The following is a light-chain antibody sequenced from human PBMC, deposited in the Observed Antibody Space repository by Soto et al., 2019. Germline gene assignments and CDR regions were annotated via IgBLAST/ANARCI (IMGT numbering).Light chain of an antibody. CDR1: RTIATY. CDR3: QQSYSTPAT. V-gene: IGKV1-39*01. CDR2: AAS. J-gene: IGKJ2*01. Sequence: DIPMTQSPSSLSASVGDRVTITCRASRTIATYLNWYQQKPGTAPTLLIYAASTLHGGVPSRFSGSGSGTDFTLTIRGLQREDFATYYCQQSYSTPATFGQGTNLDI.